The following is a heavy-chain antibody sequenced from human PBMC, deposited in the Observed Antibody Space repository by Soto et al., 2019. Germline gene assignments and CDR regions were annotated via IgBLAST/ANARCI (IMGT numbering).Heavy chain of an antibody. J-gene: IGHJ4*02. CDR3: ARTTAMVRGDYFDD. CDR1: GFTFTSSA. D-gene: IGHD5-18*01. Sequence: SVKVSCKASGFTFTSSAVQWVRQARGQRLEWIGWIVVGSGNTNYAQKFQGRVTITADESTSTAYMELSSLRSEDTAVYYCARTTAMVRGDYFDDWGQGTLVTVSS. V-gene: IGHV1-58*01. CDR2: IVVGSGNT.